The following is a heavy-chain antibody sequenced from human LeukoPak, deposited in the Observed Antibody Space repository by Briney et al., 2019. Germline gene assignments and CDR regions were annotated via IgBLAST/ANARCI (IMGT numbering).Heavy chain of an antibody. CDR1: GFTFSNE. V-gene: IGHV3-21*01. CDR2: ISSSSSYI. CDR3: ARGAVAGSSQCDY. J-gene: IGHJ4*02. Sequence: GGSLRLSCAASGFTFSNEMNWVRQAPGKGLEWVSSISSSSSYIYYADSVKGRFTISRDNAKNSLYLQMNSLRAEDTAVYYCARGAVAGSSQCDYWGQGTLVTVSS. D-gene: IGHD6-19*01.